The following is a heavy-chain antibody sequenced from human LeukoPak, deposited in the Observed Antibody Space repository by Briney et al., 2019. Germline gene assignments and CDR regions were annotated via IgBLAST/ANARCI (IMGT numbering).Heavy chain of an antibody. D-gene: IGHD2-15*01. CDR3: ARPRLEYCSGGSCFDAFDI. Sequence: GGSLPLSCAASGFTFSSYAMNWVRQAPGKGLEWVSAISGSGSTTYYADSVKGRFTISRDNSKNTLFLQMNSLTAEDTAIYSCARPRLEYCSGGSCFDAFDIWGQGTMVTVSS. CDR2: ISGSGSTT. V-gene: IGHV3-23*01. CDR1: GFTFSSYA. J-gene: IGHJ3*02.